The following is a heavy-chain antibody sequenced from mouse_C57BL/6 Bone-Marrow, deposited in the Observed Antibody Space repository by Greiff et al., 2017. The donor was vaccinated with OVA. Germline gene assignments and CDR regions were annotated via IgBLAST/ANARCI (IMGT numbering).Heavy chain of an antibody. Sequence: QVQLQQSGAELARPGASVKLSCKASGYTFTSYGISWVKQRTGQGLEWIGEIYPRSGNTYYNEKFKGKATLTVDKSSSTAYMELRSLTSEDAAVYFCARTGITTVVDYWGQGTTLTVSS. CDR3: ARTGITTVVDY. V-gene: IGHV1-81*01. J-gene: IGHJ2*01. CDR1: GYTFTSYG. D-gene: IGHD1-1*01. CDR2: IYPRSGNT.